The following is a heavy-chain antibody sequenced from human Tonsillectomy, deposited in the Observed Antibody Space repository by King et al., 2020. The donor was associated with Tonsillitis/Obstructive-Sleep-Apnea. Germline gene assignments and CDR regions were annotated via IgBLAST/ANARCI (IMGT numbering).Heavy chain of an antibody. CDR2: IPGSGGST. J-gene: IGHJ6*02. D-gene: IGHD6-19*01. CDR1: GFSFSSYA. V-gene: IGHV3-23*04. CDR3: AKGRGSSGVYYYVIDV. Sequence: VQLVEAGGGLVHPGGSLRLSCAASGFSFSSYAMTWVRQAPGKGLEWVSGIPGSGGSTYYADSVGGRFTISRDNSKNTLFLQMNSLRAEDSALYYCAKGRGSSGVYYYVIDVWGQGTTVTGSS.